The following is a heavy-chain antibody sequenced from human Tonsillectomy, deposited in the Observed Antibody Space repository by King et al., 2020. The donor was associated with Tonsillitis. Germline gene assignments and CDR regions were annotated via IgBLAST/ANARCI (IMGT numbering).Heavy chain of an antibody. V-gene: IGHV3-33*05. D-gene: IGHD3-22*01. CDR2: ISYDGNNK. Sequence: HVQLVESGGGVVQPGRSLRLSCAASGFTFSSYGMHWVRQAPGKGLEWVAVISYDGNNKHYADSVKGRFTISRDNSKNTLYLQMNSLRAEDTAVYYCAGYDISGYSDLGPYYWYYYYGMDVWGQGTTVTVSS. J-gene: IGHJ6*02. CDR3: AGYDISGYSDLGPYYWYYYYGMDV. CDR1: GFTFSSYG.